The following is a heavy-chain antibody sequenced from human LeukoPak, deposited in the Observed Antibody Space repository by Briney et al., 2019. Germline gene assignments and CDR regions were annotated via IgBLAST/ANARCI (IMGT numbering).Heavy chain of an antibody. Sequence: GGSLRLSCVASGFTFSSYSMNWVRQAPGKGLEWVSSISSSSSYIYYADSVKGRFTISRDNAKNSLYLQMNSLRAEDTAVYYCARGEQQLVPYYYYGMDVWGQGTTVTVSS. J-gene: IGHJ6*02. D-gene: IGHD6-13*01. CDR1: GFTFSSYS. CDR3: ARGEQQLVPYYYYGMDV. CDR2: ISSSSSYI. V-gene: IGHV3-21*01.